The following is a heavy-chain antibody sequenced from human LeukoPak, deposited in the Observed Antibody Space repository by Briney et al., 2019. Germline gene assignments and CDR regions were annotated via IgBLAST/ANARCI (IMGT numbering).Heavy chain of an antibody. CDR3: ADGSAAATPGDY. D-gene: IGHD2-15*01. CDR1: GYSFMRYG. Sequence: ASVKVSCKASGYSFMRYGITWVRQAPGQGLQWMGWISAYTGNTHYAQELQGRVAVTTDTSTSTAYMDLSSLRSEDTAVYYCADGSAAATPGDYWGQGTLVTVSS. V-gene: IGHV1-18*01. CDR2: ISAYTGNT. J-gene: IGHJ4*02.